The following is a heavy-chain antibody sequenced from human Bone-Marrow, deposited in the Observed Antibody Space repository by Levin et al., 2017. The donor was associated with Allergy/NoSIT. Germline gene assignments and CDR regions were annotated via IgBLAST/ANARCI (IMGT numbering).Heavy chain of an antibody. V-gene: IGHV3-33*01. CDR3: ARDPGSYWYFDL. D-gene: IGHD7-27*01. J-gene: IGHJ2*01. CDR2: IWFDGSKK. CDR1: GFIFSSYG. Sequence: GESLKISCVASGFIFSSYGMHWVRQAPGKGLEWVALIWFDGSKKYYADSVKGRFTISRDISKNTLYLQMNSLRAEDTAVYYCARDPGSYWYFDLWGRGTLVTVSS.